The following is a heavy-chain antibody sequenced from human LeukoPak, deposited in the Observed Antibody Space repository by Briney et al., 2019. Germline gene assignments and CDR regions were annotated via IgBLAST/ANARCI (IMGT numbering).Heavy chain of an antibody. J-gene: IGHJ4*02. CDR1: GFNFNNYM. Sequence: GGSLRLSCAASGFNFNNYMMTWVRQAPGKGLEWVSAISGSGSYTHYADSVKGRFTISRDNSKNTLSLQVNSLRAEDTAIYYCAKCVRNSGYIFDSWGQGTLVTVSS. CDR2: ISGSGSYT. V-gene: IGHV3-23*01. CDR3: AKCVRNSGYIFDS. D-gene: IGHD3-22*01.